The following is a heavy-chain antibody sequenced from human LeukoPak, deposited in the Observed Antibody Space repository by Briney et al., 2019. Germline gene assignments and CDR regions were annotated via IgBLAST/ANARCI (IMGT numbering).Heavy chain of an antibody. Sequence: KPGESLKISCKGSGYSFTSYWIGCVRQMPGKGLEWMGIIYPGDSDTRYSPSFQGQVTISADKSISTASLQWSSLKASDTAMYYCARPGITMVRGVIYRGYYFDYWGQGTLVTVSS. CDR2: IYPGDSDT. D-gene: IGHD3-10*01. J-gene: IGHJ4*02. CDR1: GYSFTSYW. CDR3: ARPGITMVRGVIYRGYYFDY. V-gene: IGHV5-51*01.